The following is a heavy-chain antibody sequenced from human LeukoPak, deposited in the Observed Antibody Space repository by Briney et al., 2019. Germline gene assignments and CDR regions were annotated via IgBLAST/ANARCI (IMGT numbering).Heavy chain of an antibody. D-gene: IGHD3-10*01. CDR1: GASISGSGYY. V-gene: IGHV4-39*01. CDR3: ARRTLRILWFGELQGPNWFDP. Sequence: PSETLSLTCTVSGASISGSGYYWGWIRQPPGKGLEWIGSIYSSGSTYHNASLQSRVTISIETSKNQISLRLNSVTAADTAVYYCARRTLRILWFGELQGPNWFDPWGQGTLVTVSS. J-gene: IGHJ5*02. CDR2: IYSSGST.